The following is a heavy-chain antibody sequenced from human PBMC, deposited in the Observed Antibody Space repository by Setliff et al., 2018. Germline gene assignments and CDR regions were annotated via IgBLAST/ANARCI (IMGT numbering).Heavy chain of an antibody. J-gene: IGHJ4*02. CDR1: GGSFSDYY. CDR3: RFWSSYYKNDY. V-gene: IGHV4-34*01. CDR2: INQSGNT. Sequence: SETLSLTCTVYGGSFSDYYWGWIRQSPGKRPEWIAVINQSGNTNYNPSLNSRVSVSVDTPTNQFSLKVFSVTAADTAVYYCRFWSSYYKNDYWAQGTLVTVSS. D-gene: IGHD3-3*01.